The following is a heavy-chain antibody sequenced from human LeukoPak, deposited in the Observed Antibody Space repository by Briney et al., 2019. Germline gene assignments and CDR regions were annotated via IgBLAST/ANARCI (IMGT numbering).Heavy chain of an antibody. V-gene: IGHV3-74*01. CDR1: GFNFRSYW. D-gene: IGHD3-22*01. CDR2: INSDGTGT. J-gene: IGHJ4*02. CDR3: TRDAGFCHSSGCWKPIDL. Sequence: GGSLRLSCAASGFNFRSYWMHWVRQAPGKGLVWVSRINSDGTGTYADSVKGRFTISRDNATNTLYLQMNSLRSDDTAVYYCTRDAGFCHSSGCWKPIDLWGQGALVTVSS.